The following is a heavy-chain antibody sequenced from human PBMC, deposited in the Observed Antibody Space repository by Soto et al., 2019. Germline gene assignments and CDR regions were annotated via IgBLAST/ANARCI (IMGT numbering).Heavy chain of an antibody. CDR1: GGSIRNTDYH. D-gene: IGHD3-3*01. Sequence: PSETLSLTCSVSGGSIRNTDYHWGWIRQPPGKGLEWIGTFYYRGATDYNPSLKSRVTISVDTSKNQLSLNVTSVTAADTAVYYCFGVLASTLDYWGQGTLVTVSS. CDR2: FYYRGAT. V-gene: IGHV4-39*01. J-gene: IGHJ4*01. CDR3: FGVLASTLDY.